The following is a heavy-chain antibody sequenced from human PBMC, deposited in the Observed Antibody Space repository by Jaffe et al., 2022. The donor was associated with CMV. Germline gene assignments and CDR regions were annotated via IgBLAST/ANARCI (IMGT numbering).Heavy chain of an antibody. V-gene: IGHV4-34*01. CDR2: INHSGST. J-gene: IGHJ6*02. CDR1: GGSFSGYY. CDR3: ARARLHNYYGMDV. D-gene: IGHD4-4*01. Sequence: QVQLQQWGAGLLKPSETLSLTCAVYGGSFSGYYWSWIRQPPGKGLEWIGEINHSGSTNYNPSLKSRVTISVDTSKNQFSLKLSSVTAADTAVYYCARARLHNYYGMDVWGQGTTVTVSS.